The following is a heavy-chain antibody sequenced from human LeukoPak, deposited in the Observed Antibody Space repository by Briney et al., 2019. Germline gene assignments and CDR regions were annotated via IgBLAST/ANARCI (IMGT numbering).Heavy chain of an antibody. Sequence: SETLSLTCTVSGGSISNYYWSWIRQPPGKGLEWIGYAHYSGSTNYNPSLESRVTISVDTSNNQFSLKLSSVTAADTAVYYCARVRCSGGSCPYYYYYYYMDVWGKGTTVTVSS. CDR2: AHYSGST. V-gene: IGHV4-59*01. D-gene: IGHD2-15*01. CDR1: GGSISNYY. J-gene: IGHJ6*03. CDR3: ARVRCSGGSCPYYYYYYYMDV.